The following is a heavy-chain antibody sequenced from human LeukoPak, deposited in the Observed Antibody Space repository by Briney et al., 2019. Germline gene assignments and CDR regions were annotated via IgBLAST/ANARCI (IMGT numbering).Heavy chain of an antibody. V-gene: IGHV1-46*01. Sequence: ASVKVSCKASGYTFTGYYMHWVRQAPGQGLEWMGVINPSINSAAYAQKFQGRVSLTRDMSTSTVYMELSSLRSEDTAVYYCARSPNSPPDYWGLGTLVTVSS. J-gene: IGHJ4*02. CDR1: GYTFTGYY. D-gene: IGHD4-23*01. CDR3: ARSPNSPPDY. CDR2: INPSINSA.